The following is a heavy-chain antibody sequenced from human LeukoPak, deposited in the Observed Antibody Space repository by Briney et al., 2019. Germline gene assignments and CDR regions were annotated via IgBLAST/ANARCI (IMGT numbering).Heavy chain of an antibody. CDR3: ARGGDRLLWCGELLHAFDI. CDR2: IHERGGPT. CDR1: VLPHRIYV. J-gene: IGHJ3*02. Sequence: GGSVSLLCAASVLPHRIYVMSWVRQAPGRGRVCVSAIHERGGPTFYIDSVRGRYTTSRDNYKHTLYLQKDSVSAGHGCVYLCARGGDRLLWCGELLHAFDIWGQGTMVTVSS. D-gene: IGHD3-10*01. V-gene: IGHV3-23*01.